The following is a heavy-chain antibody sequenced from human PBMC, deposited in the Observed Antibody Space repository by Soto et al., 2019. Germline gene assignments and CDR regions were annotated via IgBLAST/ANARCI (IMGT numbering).Heavy chain of an antibody. D-gene: IGHD3-10*01. CDR3: VRGYYASGPEH. J-gene: IGHJ4*02. Sequence: PGESLKISCQGSGYRFSSYWITWVRQKPGKGLEWMGRIDPSGSYTNYSASFEGHVTISADKANSTAYLQWSSLRASDTAMYYCVRGYYASGPEHWGQGTLVTVSS. CDR2: IDPSGSYT. V-gene: IGHV5-10-1*01. CDR1: GYRFSSYW.